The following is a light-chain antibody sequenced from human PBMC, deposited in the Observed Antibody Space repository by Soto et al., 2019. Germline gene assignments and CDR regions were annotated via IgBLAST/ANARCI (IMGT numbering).Light chain of an antibody. Sequence: DIQVTQSTSTLSASLGDRVTITCPASQSISSWLAWYQQKPGKAPKLLIYDASSLESGVPSRFSGSGSGTEFTLTISSLQPDDFATYYCQQYNSYSGTFGQGTKVDIK. CDR1: QSISSW. V-gene: IGKV1-5*01. J-gene: IGKJ1*01. CDR3: QQYNSYSGT. CDR2: DAS.